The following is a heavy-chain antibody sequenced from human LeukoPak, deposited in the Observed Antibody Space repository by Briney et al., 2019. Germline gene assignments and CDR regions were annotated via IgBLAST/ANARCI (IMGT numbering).Heavy chain of an antibody. V-gene: IGHV3-30*18. D-gene: IGHD2-15*01. CDR1: GSTFRSYG. CDR2: ISYDGRNK. Sequence: GGSLILSWPAPGSTFRSYGMHLVRQAPGKGLEWVAVISYDGRNKYYADSVKGRFTISRDNSKNTLYLQMNSLRAEHTAVYYCAKSELWYGNQGEYFQHWGQGSLVTVSS. CDR3: AKSELWYGNQGEYFQH. J-gene: IGHJ1*01.